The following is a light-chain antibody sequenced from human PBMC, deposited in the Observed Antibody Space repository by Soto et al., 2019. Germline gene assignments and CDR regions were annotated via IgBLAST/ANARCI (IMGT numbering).Light chain of an antibody. CDR1: QSISSW. V-gene: IGKV1-5*03. Sequence: DIQMTQSPCTLSASVGDRVTFTCRASQSISSWLAWYEQKPGKAPKLLIYKESSLESGVPSRFSGSGSGTEFTLPISSLQPDDLATYYCQQYNSYPYTFGQGTKLEIK. CDR2: KES. J-gene: IGKJ2*01. CDR3: QQYNSYPYT.